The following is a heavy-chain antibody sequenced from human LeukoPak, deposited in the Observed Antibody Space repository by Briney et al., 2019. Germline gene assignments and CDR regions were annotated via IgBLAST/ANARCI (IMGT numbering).Heavy chain of an antibody. Sequence: SETLSLTCAVYGGSFSGYYWSWIRQPPGKGLEWIGEINHSGSTNYNPSLKSRVTISVDTSKNQFSLKLSSVTAADTAVYYCARQGTGRDGYNLTPNDAFDIWGQGTMVTVSS. D-gene: IGHD5-24*01. V-gene: IGHV4-34*01. CDR2: INHSGST. J-gene: IGHJ3*02. CDR1: GGSFSGYY. CDR3: ARQGTGRDGYNLTPNDAFDI.